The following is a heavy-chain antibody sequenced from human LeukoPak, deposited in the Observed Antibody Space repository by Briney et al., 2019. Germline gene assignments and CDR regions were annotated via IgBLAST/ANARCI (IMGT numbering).Heavy chain of an antibody. V-gene: IGHV3-30*18. CDR2: ISYDGGHK. D-gene: IGHD5-12*01. Sequence: GGSLRLSCAASGFTFSNYGMHWVRQAPGKGLEWVAVISYDGGHKYYADSVKGRFTISRDNSKNTLYLQMNSLRAEDTAVYYCAKGRRRHVDIVATTPFDYWGQGTLVTVSS. CDR1: GFTFSNYG. CDR3: AKGRRRHVDIVATTPFDY. J-gene: IGHJ4*02.